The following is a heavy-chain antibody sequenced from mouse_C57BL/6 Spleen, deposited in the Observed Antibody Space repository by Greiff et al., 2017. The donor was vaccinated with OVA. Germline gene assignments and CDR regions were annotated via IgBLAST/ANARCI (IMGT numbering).Heavy chain of an antibody. Sequence: VQLQQPGAELVRPGSSVKLSCKASGYTFTSYWMHWVKQRPIQGLEWIGNIDPSDSETHYNQKFKDKATLTVDKSSSTAYMQLSSLTSEDSAVYYCAREGIYYGNYRGYFDVWGTGTTVTVSS. CDR1: GYTFTSYW. CDR2: IDPSDSET. V-gene: IGHV1-52*01. D-gene: IGHD2-1*01. CDR3: AREGIYYGNYRGYFDV. J-gene: IGHJ1*03.